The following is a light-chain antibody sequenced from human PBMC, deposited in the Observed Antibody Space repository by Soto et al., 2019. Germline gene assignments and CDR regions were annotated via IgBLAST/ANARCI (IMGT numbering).Light chain of an antibody. J-gene: IGLJ1*01. CDR3: SSYTSSGTRV. CDR1: SSDVGAYNY. Sequence: QSVLTQPASVSGSPGQSITISCTGSSSDVGAYNYVSWYQQLPGKAPKITIYDVSNRPSGVSNRFSGSKSGNTASLAISGLQAEDEAYYYCSSYTSSGTRVLGSGTKATVL. V-gene: IGLV2-14*01. CDR2: DVS.